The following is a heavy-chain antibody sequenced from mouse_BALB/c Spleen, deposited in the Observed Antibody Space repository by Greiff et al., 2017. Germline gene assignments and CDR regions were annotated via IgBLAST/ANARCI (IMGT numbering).Heavy chain of an antibody. CDR2: INSNGGST. J-gene: IGHJ2*01. D-gene: IGHD1-2*01. CDR3: ARTLLGYYFDY. CDR1: GFTFSSYG. V-gene: IGHV5-6-3*01. Sequence: EVQRVDSGGGLVQPGGSLKLSCAASGFTFSSYGMSWVRQTPDKRLELVATINSNGGSTYYPDSVKGRFTISRDNAKNTLYLQMSSLKSEDTAMYYCARTLLGYYFDYWGQGTTLTVSS.